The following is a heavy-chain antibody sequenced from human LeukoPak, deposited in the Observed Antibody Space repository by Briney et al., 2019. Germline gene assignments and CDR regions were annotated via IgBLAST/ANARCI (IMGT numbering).Heavy chain of an antibody. D-gene: IGHD3-10*01. Sequence: SETLSLTCTVSGGSVSSGSYYWSWIRQPPGKGLEWIGYIYYSGSTNYNPSLKSRVTISVDTSKNQFSLKLSSVTAADTAVYYCARDVRRITMVRGTGLAGMDVWGQGTTVTVSS. CDR2: IYYSGST. CDR1: GGSVSSGSYY. CDR3: ARDVRRITMVRGTGLAGMDV. V-gene: IGHV4-61*01. J-gene: IGHJ6*02.